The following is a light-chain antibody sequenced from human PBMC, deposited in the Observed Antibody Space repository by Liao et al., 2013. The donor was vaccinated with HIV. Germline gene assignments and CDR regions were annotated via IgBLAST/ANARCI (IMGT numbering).Light chain of an antibody. CDR3: QSADSSGTCPV. Sequence: SYELTQPPSVSVAPGKTARITCGGNNIGSKSVHWYQQKPGQAPVLVIYYDSGRPSGIPERFSGSSSGTTVTLTISGVQAEDEADYYCQSADSSGTCPVFGGGTKLTVL. V-gene: IGLV3-21*01. J-gene: IGLJ3*02. CDR1: NIGSKS. CDR2: YDS.